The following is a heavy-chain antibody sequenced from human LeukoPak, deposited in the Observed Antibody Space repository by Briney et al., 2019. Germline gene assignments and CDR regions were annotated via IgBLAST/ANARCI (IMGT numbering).Heavy chain of an antibody. J-gene: IGHJ4*02. CDR2: ISAYNGNT. V-gene: IGHV1-18*01. CDR3: ARDPGGMITFGGVIVRGFDY. Sequence: ASVKVSCKASGYTFTSYGISWVRQAPGQGLEWMGWISAYNGNTNYAQKLQGRVTMTTDTSTSTAYMELRNLRSDDTAVYYCARDPGGMITFGGVIVRGFDYWGQGTLVTVSS. D-gene: IGHD3-16*02. CDR1: GYTFTSYG.